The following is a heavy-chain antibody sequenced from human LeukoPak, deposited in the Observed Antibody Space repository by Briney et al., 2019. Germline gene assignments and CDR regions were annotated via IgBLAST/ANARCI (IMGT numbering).Heavy chain of an antibody. V-gene: IGHV4-34*01. CDR3: ARHFRGYDILTGYYRAPHFDY. CDR1: GGSFSGYY. J-gene: IGHJ4*02. D-gene: IGHD3-9*01. Sequence: NSSETLSLTCAVYGGSFSGYYWSWIRQPPGKGLEWIGEINHSGSTNYNPSLKSRVTISVDTSKNQFSLKLSSVTAADTAVYYCARHFRGYDILTGYYRAPHFDYWGQGTLVTVSS. CDR2: INHSGST.